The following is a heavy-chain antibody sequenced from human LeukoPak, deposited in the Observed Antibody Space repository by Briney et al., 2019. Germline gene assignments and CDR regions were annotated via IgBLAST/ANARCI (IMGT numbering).Heavy chain of an antibody. CDR1: EFSVSTNY. Sequence: PGGSLRLSCAASEFSVSTNYMSWVRQAPGRGLEWVSDIYSGGNTIYEDYATGRLIISRDNSKNTLYLQMNSLRNEDTAVYYCAREVVTESSYNNWFDPWGQVSLVTVSS. V-gene: IGHV3-53*01. CDR2: IYSGGNT. CDR3: AREVVTESSYNNWFDP. J-gene: IGHJ5*02. D-gene: IGHD2-21*02.